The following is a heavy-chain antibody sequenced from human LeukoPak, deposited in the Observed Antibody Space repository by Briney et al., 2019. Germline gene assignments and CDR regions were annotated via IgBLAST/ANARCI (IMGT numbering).Heavy chain of an antibody. Sequence: KPSETLSLTCTVSGGSISSYYWSWIRQPPGKGLEWIGYIYYSGSTNYNPSLKSRVTISVDTSKNQFSLKLSSVTAADTAVYYCARVQHIVVVTAIDAFDIWGQGTMVTVSS. CDR1: GGSISSYY. J-gene: IGHJ3*02. D-gene: IGHD2-21*02. CDR2: IYYSGST. CDR3: ARVQHIVVVTAIDAFDI. V-gene: IGHV4-59*01.